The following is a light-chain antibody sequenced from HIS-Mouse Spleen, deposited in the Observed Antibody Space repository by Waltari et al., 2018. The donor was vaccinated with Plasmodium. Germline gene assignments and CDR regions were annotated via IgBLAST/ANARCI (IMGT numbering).Light chain of an antibody. V-gene: IGLV1-44*01. Sequence: QSVLTQPPSASGTPGPSVNISCPGSSSNIGSNTVNWYQQLPGTAPKLLIYSNNQRPSGVPDRFSGSKSGTSASLAISGLQSEDEADYYCAAWDDSLNGWVFGGGTKLTVL. CDR1: SSNIGSNT. J-gene: IGLJ3*02. CDR2: SNN. CDR3: AAWDDSLNGWV.